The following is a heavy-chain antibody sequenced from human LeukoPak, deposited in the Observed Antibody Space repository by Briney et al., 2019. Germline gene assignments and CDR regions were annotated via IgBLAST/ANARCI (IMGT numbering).Heavy chain of an antibody. J-gene: IGHJ3*02. Sequence: SETLSLTRTVSGGSISSGSYYWSWIRQPAGKGLEWIGRIYTSGSTNYNPSLKSRVTMSVDTSKNQFSLKLSSVTAADTAVYYCARDPGGYCSGGSCHVLPAAGAFDIWGQGTMVTVSS. CDR2: IYTSGST. CDR3: ARDPGGYCSGGSCHVLPAAGAFDI. D-gene: IGHD2-15*01. CDR1: GGSISSGSYY. V-gene: IGHV4-61*02.